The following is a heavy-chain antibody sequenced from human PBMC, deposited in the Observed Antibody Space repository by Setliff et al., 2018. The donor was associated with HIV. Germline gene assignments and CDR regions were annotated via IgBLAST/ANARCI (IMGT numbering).Heavy chain of an antibody. Sequence: SETLSLTCTVSGGSISSSNYFGGWIRQPPGKGLEWIASIYYSGSTNYNPSLKSRVTISVDTSKNQFSLKLSSVTAADTAVYYCARGVAGTWWFDPWGQGTLVTVSS. CDR2: IYYSGST. J-gene: IGHJ5*02. D-gene: IGHD6-19*01. CDR3: ARGVAGTWWFDP. V-gene: IGHV4-39*07. CDR1: GGSISSSNYF.